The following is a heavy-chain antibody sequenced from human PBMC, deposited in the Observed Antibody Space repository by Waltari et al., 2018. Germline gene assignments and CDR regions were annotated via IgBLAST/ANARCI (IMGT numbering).Heavy chain of an antibody. V-gene: IGHV4-61*01. J-gene: IGHJ4*02. CDR2: IHNTGST. Sequence: QVQLQESGPGLVKPSENLSLTCAVSGGSVSGTRYYWIWIRQPPGKGLEWIGYIHNTGSTNYNPALNSRVTISADASKNHFSLKLTSVTAADTAVYYCARDPIFSSSSGGFDYWGQGTLVTVSS. CDR1: GGSVSGTRYY. CDR3: ARDPIFSSSSGGFDY. D-gene: IGHD6-6*01.